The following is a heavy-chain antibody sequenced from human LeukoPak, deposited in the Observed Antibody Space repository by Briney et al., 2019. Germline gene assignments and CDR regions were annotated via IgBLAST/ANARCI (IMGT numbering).Heavy chain of an antibody. CDR2: IYPGDSDT. D-gene: IGHD6-13*01. V-gene: IGHV5-51*01. CDR3: ARTQGLAAAHFDY. CDR1: GYSFTNYW. J-gene: IGHJ4*02. Sequence: GESLKSSCKGSGYSFTNYWIGWVRQMPGKGLEWMGVIYPGDSDTRYSPSFQGQVTISADKSISTAYLQWSSLETSDSAMYYCARTQGLAAAHFDYWGQGTLVTVSS.